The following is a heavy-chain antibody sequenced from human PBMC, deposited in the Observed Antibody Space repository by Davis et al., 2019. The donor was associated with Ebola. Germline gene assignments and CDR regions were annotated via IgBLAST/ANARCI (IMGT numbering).Heavy chain of an antibody. D-gene: IGHD3-22*01. CDR1: GFTFTSYS. CDR3: ARLYAYYYDSSGYGRSYYFDY. V-gene: IGHV3-21*01. J-gene: IGHJ4*02. Sequence: GGSLRLSCAASGFTFTSYSMNWVRQAPGKGLEWVSSISSSSSYIYYADSVKGRFTISRDNAKNSLYLQMNSLRAEDTAVYYCARLYAYYYDSSGYGRSYYFDYWGQGTLVTVSS. CDR2: ISSSSSYI.